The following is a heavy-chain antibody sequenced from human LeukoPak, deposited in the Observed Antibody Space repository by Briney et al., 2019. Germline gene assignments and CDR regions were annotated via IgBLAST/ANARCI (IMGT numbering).Heavy chain of an antibody. Sequence: GGSLRLSCAASGFTFSSYSMNWVRQAPGKGLEWVSSISSSSSYIYYADSVKGRFTISRDNAKNSLYLRMNSLRAEDTAVYYCARDSSGYVLYDAFDIWGQGTMVTVSS. CDR1: GFTFSSYS. J-gene: IGHJ3*02. CDR2: ISSSSSYI. CDR3: ARDSSGYVLYDAFDI. V-gene: IGHV3-21*01. D-gene: IGHD3-22*01.